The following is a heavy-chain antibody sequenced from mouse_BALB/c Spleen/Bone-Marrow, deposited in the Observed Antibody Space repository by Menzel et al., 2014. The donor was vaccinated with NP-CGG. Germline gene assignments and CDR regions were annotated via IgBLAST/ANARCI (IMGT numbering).Heavy chain of an antibody. Sequence: VQLQQSGSVLVRPGASVKLSCKASGYTFTNSWIHWAKQRPGQGLDWIGEIHPNSGNTNYNEKFKGKATLTVDTSSSTAYGDLSSLTSEDSAVYYCARHHRFAYYFFFLVQGTPRSVPS. J-gene: IGHJ2*01. CDR3: ARHHRFAYYFFF. CDR2: IHPNSGNT. CDR1: GYTFTNSW. V-gene: IGHV1S130*01.